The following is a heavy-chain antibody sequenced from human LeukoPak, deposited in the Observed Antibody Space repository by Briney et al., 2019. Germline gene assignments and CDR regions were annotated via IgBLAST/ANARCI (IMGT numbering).Heavy chain of an antibody. Sequence: SETLSLTCTVSGGSISSGSYYWSWIRQPAGKGLEWIGRIYTSGSTNYNPSLKSRVTISVDTSKNQFSLKLSSVTAADTAVYYCARSRGYCSSTSCYYYYYYMDVWGKGTTVTISS. D-gene: IGHD2-2*01. V-gene: IGHV4-61*02. J-gene: IGHJ6*03. CDR2: IYTSGST. CDR3: ARSRGYCSSTSCYYYYYYMDV. CDR1: GGSISSGSYY.